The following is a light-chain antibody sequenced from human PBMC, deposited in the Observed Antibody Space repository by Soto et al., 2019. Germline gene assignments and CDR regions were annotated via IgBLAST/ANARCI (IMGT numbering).Light chain of an antibody. V-gene: IGKV3-15*01. CDR2: GAS. CDR3: QQDNNWPPPIT. CDR1: QSVSSN. J-gene: IGKJ5*01. Sequence: EIVMTQSPATLSVSPGERATLSCRASQSVSSNLAWYQQKPGQAPRLLIYGASTRATGIPARFSGSGSGTDFTLTISSLQSEDFAVYYCQQDNNWPPPITVGQGTRLEIK.